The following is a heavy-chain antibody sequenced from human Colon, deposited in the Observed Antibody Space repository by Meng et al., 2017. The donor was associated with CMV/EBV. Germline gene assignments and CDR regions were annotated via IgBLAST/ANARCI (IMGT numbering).Heavy chain of an antibody. CDR2: INTNTGTP. CDR3: ARTRVWNDFDY. Sequence: SCEASGYIFTTYALNWVRQAPGQGLEWMGWINTNTGTPTYAQGFSGRFVFSLDTSASTAYLHISSLHPEDTAVYYCARTRVWNDFDYWGQGTLVTVSS. D-gene: IGHD1-1*01. J-gene: IGHJ4*02. CDR1: GYIFTTYA. V-gene: IGHV7-4-1*02.